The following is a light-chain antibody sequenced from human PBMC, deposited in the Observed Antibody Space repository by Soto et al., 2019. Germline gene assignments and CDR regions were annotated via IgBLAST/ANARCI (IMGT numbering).Light chain of an antibody. CDR1: RSVFYSPNNKDY. CDR2: WAS. Sequence: DIVMTQSPDSLSVSLGERATINCKSSRSVFYSPNNKDYLAWYQQKPGQPPQLLIYWASTRESGVPDRFSAGGSGTDFTLTISSLQAGDVAVYYCQQYYNTPFTFGPGTRVDIK. J-gene: IGKJ3*01. V-gene: IGKV4-1*01. CDR3: QQYYNTPFT.